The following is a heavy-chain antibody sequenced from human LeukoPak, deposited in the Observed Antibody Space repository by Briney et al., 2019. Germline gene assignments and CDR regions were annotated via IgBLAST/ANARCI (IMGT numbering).Heavy chain of an antibody. CDR1: GFTFSSYS. CDR3: ARCVDTAMVYYMDV. Sequence: GGSLRLSCAASGFTFSSYSMNWVRQAPGKGLEWVSSISSSSSYIYYADSVKGRFTISRDNAKNSLYLQMNSLRAEDTAVYYCARCVDTAMVYYMDVWGKGTTVTVSS. D-gene: IGHD5-18*01. J-gene: IGHJ6*03. CDR2: ISSSSSYI. V-gene: IGHV3-21*01.